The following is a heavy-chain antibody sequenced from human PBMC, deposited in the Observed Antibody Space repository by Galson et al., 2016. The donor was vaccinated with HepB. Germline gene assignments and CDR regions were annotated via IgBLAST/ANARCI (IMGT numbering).Heavy chain of an antibody. CDR1: GFTFSTYA. D-gene: IGHD1-1*01. CDR2: VSFDGSKI. CDR3: ARASNWNADPWGY. V-gene: IGHV3-30-3*01. J-gene: IGHJ4*02. Sequence: SLRLSCAASGFTFSTYAMHWVRQAPGKGLEWVAVVSFDGSKIFYADSVKGRFTISRDNSKNTLYLQMDSLRTEDTAVYYCARASNWNADPWGYWGQGTLVTVSS.